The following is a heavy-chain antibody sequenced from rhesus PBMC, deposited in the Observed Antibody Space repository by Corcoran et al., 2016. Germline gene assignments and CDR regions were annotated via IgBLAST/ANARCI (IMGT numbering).Heavy chain of an antibody. CDR1: GFSLSTSGMG. D-gene: IGHD4-29*01. CDR2: IYWDDDK. J-gene: IGHJ4*01. Sequence: QVTLKESGPALVKPTQTLTLTCTFPGFSLSTSGMGVGWIRHPPGKALEWLALIYWDDDKYYSTSLKSRLTISKDTSKNQVVLTMTNMDPVDTATYYCARNDDYGNYFDYWGQGVLVTVSS. CDR3: ARNDDYGNYFDY. V-gene: IGHV2-174*01.